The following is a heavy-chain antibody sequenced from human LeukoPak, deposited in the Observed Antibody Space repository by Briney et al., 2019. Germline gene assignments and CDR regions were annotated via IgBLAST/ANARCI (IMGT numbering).Heavy chain of an antibody. CDR1: GFTFSNAW. CDR3: TTDSILDYYDSSGTKAYYYYYMDV. D-gene: IGHD3-22*01. CDR2: IKSKTDGGTT. J-gene: IGHJ6*03. Sequence: GGSLRLSCAASGFTFSNAWMSWVRQAPGKGLEWVGRIKSKTDGGTTDYAAPVKGRFTISRDDSKNTLYLQMNSLKTEDTAVYYCTTDSILDYYDSSGTKAYYYYYMDVWGKGTTVTISS. V-gene: IGHV3-15*01.